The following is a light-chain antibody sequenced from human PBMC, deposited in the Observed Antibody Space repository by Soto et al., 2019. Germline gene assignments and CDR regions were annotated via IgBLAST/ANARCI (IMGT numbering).Light chain of an antibody. J-gene: IGKJ4*01. CDR3: QQRSNWPST. CDR1: QSVSGY. CDR2: DAS. V-gene: IGKV3-11*01. Sequence: EIVLTQSPATLSSSPGERATLSCRASQSVSGYLAWYQQKPGQAPRLLMYDASNRATGIPARFSGSGSGTDFSLTISSLEPEDFAVYYCQQRSNWPSTFGGGTKVEIK.